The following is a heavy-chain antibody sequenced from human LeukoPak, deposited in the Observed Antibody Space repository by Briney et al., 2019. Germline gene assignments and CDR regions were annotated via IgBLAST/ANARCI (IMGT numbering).Heavy chain of an antibody. CDR1: GFTFSSYS. CDR2: ISGSGGST. Sequence: PGGSLRLSCAASGFTFSSYSMNWVRQAPGKGLGWVSGISGSGGSTYYADSAKGRFTISRDNSKNTLYLQMNSLRAEDTALYYCARYHNAGSYYGDAFDIWGQGTMVTVSS. J-gene: IGHJ3*02. D-gene: IGHD1-26*01. CDR3: ARYHNAGSYYGDAFDI. V-gene: IGHV3-23*01.